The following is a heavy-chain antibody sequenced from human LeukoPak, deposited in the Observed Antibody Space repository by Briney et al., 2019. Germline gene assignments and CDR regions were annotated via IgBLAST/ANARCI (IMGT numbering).Heavy chain of an antibody. CDR3: ARGLYYDILTGLLEGWFDP. V-gene: IGHV4-4*07. CDR1: GGSISSYY. D-gene: IGHD3-9*01. CDR2: IYTSGGT. J-gene: IGHJ5*02. Sequence: SETLSLTCTVSGGSISSYYWSWIRQPAGKGLEWIGRIYTSGGTNYNPSLKSRVTMSVDTSKNQFSLKLSSVTAADTAVYYCARGLYYDILTGLLEGWFDPWGQGTLVTVSS.